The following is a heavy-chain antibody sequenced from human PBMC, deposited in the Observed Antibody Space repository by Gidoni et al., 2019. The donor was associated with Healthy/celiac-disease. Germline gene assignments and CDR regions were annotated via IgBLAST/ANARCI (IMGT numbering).Heavy chain of an antibody. CDR2: ISSSSSYI. J-gene: IGHJ4*02. CDR3: ARSPAPTADYYFDY. V-gene: IGHV3-21*01. CDR1: GFTFSSYS. D-gene: IGHD2-2*01. Sequence: EVQLVESGGGLVKPGGSLRLSCAASGFTFSSYSMNWVRQAPGKGLEWVSSISSSSSYIYYADSVKGRFTISRDNAKNSLYLQMNSLRAEDTAVYYCARSPAPTADYYFDYWGQGTLVTVSS.